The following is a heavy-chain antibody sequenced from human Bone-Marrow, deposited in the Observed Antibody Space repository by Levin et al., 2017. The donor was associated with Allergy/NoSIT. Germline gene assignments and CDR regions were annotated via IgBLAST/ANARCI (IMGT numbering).Heavy chain of an antibody. CDR1: GFTFSTYI. V-gene: IGHV3-23*01. D-gene: IGHD1-26*01. J-gene: IGHJ4*02. Sequence: ASVKVSCAASGFTFSTYIMSWVRQAPGKGLEWVSTISGSGGNTSYADSVKGRFTISRDNSKDTLYLQMNSLRDDDTAVYYCAKTIVGVTRPLFRYWGQGTLVTVSS. CDR2: ISGSGGNT. CDR3: AKTIVGVTRPLFRY.